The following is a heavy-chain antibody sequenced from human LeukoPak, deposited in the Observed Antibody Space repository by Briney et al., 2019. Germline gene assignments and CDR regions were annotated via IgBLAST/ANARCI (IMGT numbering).Heavy chain of an antibody. CDR1: GGSFSGYY. CDR2: INHSGST. CDR3: ARGSRSWKTYSSGWYPYFSFDY. J-gene: IGHJ4*02. D-gene: IGHD6-19*01. V-gene: IGHV4-34*01. Sequence: SETLSLTCAVYGGSFSGYYWSWIRQPPGKGLEWIGEINHSGSTNYNPSLKSRVTISVDTSKNQFSLKLSSVTAADTAVYYCARGSRSWKTYSSGWYPYFSFDYWGQGTLVTVSS.